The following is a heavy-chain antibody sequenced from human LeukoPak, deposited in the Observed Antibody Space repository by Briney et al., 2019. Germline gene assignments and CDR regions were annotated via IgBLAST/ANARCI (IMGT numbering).Heavy chain of an antibody. V-gene: IGHV3-74*01. CDR2: INSDGSST. CDR3: ARDGGIALPFDY. D-gene: IGHD6-13*01. CDR1: GFTFSSYW. J-gene: IGHJ4*02. Sequence: GGSLRLSCAASGFTFSSYWMHWVRQAPGKGLVWVSRINSDGSSTSYADSVKGRFTVSRDNAKNTLYLQMNSLRAEDTAVYYCARDGGIALPFDYWGQGTLVTVSS.